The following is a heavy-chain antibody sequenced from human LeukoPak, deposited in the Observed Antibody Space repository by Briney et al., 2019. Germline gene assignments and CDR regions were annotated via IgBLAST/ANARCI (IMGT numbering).Heavy chain of an antibody. CDR1: GGTFSSYA. CDR2: INPNSGGT. D-gene: IGHD3-10*01. Sequence: ASVKVSCKASGGTFSSYAISWVRQAPGQGLEWMGWINPNSGGTNYAQKFQGRVTMTRDTSISTAYMELSRLRSDDTAVYYCATDRGAMGYYYMDVWGKGTTVTISS. V-gene: IGHV1-2*02. CDR3: ATDRGAMGYYYMDV. J-gene: IGHJ6*03.